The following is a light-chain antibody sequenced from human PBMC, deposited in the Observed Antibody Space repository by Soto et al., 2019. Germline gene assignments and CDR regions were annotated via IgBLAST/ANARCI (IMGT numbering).Light chain of an antibody. CDR1: QSVSSSY. CDR2: GAS. CDR3: QQYGSSPLT. Sequence: EIVLTQSPGTLSLSPGERATLSCSASQSVSSSYLAWYQQKPGQAPRLRIYGASSRATGIPDRFSGSGSGTDFTLTISRLEPEHFAVYDCQQYGSSPLTFGGGTKVEIK. V-gene: IGKV3-20*01. J-gene: IGKJ4*01.